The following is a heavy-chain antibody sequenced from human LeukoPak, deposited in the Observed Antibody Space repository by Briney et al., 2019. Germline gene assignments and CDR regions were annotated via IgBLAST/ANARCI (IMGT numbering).Heavy chain of an antibody. CDR2: INPNSGDT. CDR3: ARDPESRVRGVIIMRYYYGMDV. CDR1: GGTFSSYA. Sequence: RASVKVSCKASGGTFSSYAISWVRQAPGQGLEWMGWINPNSGDTNYSQRFQGRVTMTRDTSISTAYMELSRLRSDDTAVYYCARDPESRVRGVIIMRYYYGMDVWGQGTTVTVSS. J-gene: IGHJ6*02. V-gene: IGHV1-2*02. D-gene: IGHD3-10*01.